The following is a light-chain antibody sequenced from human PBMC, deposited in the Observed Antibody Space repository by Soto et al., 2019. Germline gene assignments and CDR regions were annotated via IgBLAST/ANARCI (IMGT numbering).Light chain of an antibody. CDR2: NND. CDR3: AAWDDSLYGRV. CDR1: SSNIGANT. J-gene: IGLJ1*01. Sequence: QSVLTQPPSASGTPGQRVTISCSGSSSNIGANTVNWYQQLPGTAPKLIISNNDQRPSGVPDRVSGSKSGTSASLAISGLQSEDDADYYCAAWDDSLYGRVFGSGTKLTVL. V-gene: IGLV1-44*01.